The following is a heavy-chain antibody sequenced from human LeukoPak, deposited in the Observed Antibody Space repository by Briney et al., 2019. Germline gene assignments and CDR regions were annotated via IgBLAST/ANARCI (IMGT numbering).Heavy chain of an antibody. CDR1: RFTFSTYP. J-gene: IGHJ4*02. V-gene: IGHV3-30*04. D-gene: IGHD2-21*02. CDR2: ISHDGYNT. CDR3: AMSPTGVVTLKDFDY. Sequence: GGSLRLSCAASRFTFSTYPMHWVRQAPGKGLEWVAVISHDGYNTFYGDSVKGRFTISRDNSKNTLYLQMNSLRAEDTAVYYCAMSPTGVVTLKDFDYWGQGTLVTVSS.